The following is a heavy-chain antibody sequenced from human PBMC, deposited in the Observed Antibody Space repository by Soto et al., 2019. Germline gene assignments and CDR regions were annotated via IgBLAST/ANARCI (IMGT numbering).Heavy chain of an antibody. CDR1: GFTFTTYA. J-gene: IGHJ4*02. CDR3: ARGAWCDC. CDR2: ISKSGGTT. Sequence: EVQVLESGGGLVQPGGSLRFSCAASGFTFTTYAMSWVRQAPGKGLEWVSTISKSGGTTYYADSVKGRFTISRDNSKNTLFLQMTSLRAEDTAVYYCARGAWCDCWGQGTLVTVSS. D-gene: IGHD6-19*01. V-gene: IGHV3-23*01.